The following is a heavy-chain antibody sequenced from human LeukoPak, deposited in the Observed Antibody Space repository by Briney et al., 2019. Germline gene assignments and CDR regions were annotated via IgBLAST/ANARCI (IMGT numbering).Heavy chain of an antibody. CDR2: IYYSGST. Sequence: SETLSLTCTVSGGSISSGGYYWSWIRQPPGKGLEWIGYIYYSGSTNYNPSPKSRVTISVDTSKIQFSLKLSSVTAADTAVYYCASHDFWSGHFYWGQGTLVTVSS. CDR1: GGSISSGGYY. J-gene: IGHJ4*02. V-gene: IGHV4-61*08. CDR3: ASHDFWSGHFY. D-gene: IGHD3-3*01.